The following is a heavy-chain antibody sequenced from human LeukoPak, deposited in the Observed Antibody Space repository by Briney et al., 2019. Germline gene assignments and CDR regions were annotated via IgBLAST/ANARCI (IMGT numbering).Heavy chain of an antibody. V-gene: IGHV3-7*03. CDR2: IKDDGSEK. CDR1: GFTFSSYW. CDR3: ARDRGGSLDY. Sequence: GGSLRLSCAASGFTFSSYWMSWVRQAPGKGLEWVASIKDDGSEKYYVDSVKGRFTISRDSGQSSVYLQMNSLRAEDTALYHCARDRGGSLDYWGQGTLVTVSS. J-gene: IGHJ4*02. D-gene: IGHD2-15*01.